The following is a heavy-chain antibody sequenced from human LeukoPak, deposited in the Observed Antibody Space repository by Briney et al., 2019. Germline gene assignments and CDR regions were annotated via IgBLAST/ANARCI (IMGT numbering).Heavy chain of an antibody. CDR1: GYTFTSYY. CDR2: INPSGGST. V-gene: IGHV1-46*01. CDR3: AREGYCSRTSCSHFDY. Sequence: ASVKVSCKASGYTFTSYYMHWVRQAPGQGLEWMGIINPSGGSTSYAQKFQGRVTMTRDTSTSTVYMELSSLRSEDTAVYCCAREGYCSRTSCSHFDYWGQGTLVTVSS. D-gene: IGHD2-2*01. J-gene: IGHJ4*02.